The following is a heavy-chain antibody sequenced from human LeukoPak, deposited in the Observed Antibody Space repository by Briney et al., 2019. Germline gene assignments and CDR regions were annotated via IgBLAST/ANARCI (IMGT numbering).Heavy chain of an antibody. V-gene: IGHV3-33*06. J-gene: IGHJ4*02. CDR2: IWYDGSNK. CDR1: GFTFGSYG. D-gene: IGHD6-13*01. Sequence: GGSLRLSCAASGFTFGSYGMHWVRQAPGKGLEWVAVIWYDGSNKYYADSVKGRFTISRDNSKNTLYLQMNSLRAEDTAVYYCAKEGSSWSSSDFDYWGQGTLVTVSS. CDR3: AKEGSSWSSSDFDY.